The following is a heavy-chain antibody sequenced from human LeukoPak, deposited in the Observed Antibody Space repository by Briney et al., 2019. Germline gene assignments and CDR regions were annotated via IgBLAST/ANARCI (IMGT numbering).Heavy chain of an antibody. V-gene: IGHV4-34*01. CDR1: GGSFSGYY. D-gene: IGHD5-24*01. CDR3: ARRSGYNGFDP. CDR2: INHSGST. J-gene: IGHJ5*02. Sequence: SETLSLTCAVYGGSFSGYYWSWIRQPPGKGLEWIGEINHSGSTYYNPSLKSRVTISVDTSKNQFSLKLSSVTAADTAVYYCARRSGYNGFDPWGQGTLVTVSS.